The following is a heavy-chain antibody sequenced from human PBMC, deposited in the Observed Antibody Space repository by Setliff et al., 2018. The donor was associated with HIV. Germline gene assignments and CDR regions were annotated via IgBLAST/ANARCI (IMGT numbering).Heavy chain of an antibody. Sequence: ASVKVSCKASGYRFTHYYMHWVQQAPGKGLEWVGRINPEDHGTVYAEKFQGRVTITADTSTDTAYMELSSLRSEDTAVYYCATGYTFGPRTDYHYYYIDVWGKGTTVTVSS. CDR2: INPEDHGT. CDR1: GYRFTHYY. V-gene: IGHV1-69-2*01. D-gene: IGHD5-18*01. CDR3: ATGYTFGPRTDYHYYYIDV. J-gene: IGHJ6*03.